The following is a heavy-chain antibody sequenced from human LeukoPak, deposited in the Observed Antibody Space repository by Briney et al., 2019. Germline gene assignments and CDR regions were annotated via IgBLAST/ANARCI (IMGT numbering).Heavy chain of an antibody. CDR3: ARAHYDFWSGSLNWFDP. V-gene: IGHV1-8*01. Sequence: ASVKVSCKASGYTFTSYDINWVRQATGQGLEWMGWMNPNSGNTGYAQKFRGRVTMTRNTSISTAYMELSSLRSEDTAVYYCARAHYDFWSGSLNWFDPWGQGTLVTVSP. CDR1: GYTFTSYD. CDR2: MNPNSGNT. D-gene: IGHD3-3*01. J-gene: IGHJ5*02.